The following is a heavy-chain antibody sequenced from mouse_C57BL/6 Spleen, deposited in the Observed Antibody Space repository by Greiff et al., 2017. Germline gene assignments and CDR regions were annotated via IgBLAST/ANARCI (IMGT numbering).Heavy chain of an antibody. J-gene: IGHJ2*01. CDR2: INPSSGYT. CDR3: ARSITTVVATDY. Sequence: VQLQQSGAELAKPGASVKLSCKASGYTFTSYWMHWVQQRPGQGLEWIGYINPSSGYTKYNQKFKDKATLTADKSSRTAYMQLSSLTYEESAVYYCARSITTVVATDYWGQGTTLTVSS. V-gene: IGHV1-7*01. D-gene: IGHD1-1*01. CDR1: GYTFTSYW.